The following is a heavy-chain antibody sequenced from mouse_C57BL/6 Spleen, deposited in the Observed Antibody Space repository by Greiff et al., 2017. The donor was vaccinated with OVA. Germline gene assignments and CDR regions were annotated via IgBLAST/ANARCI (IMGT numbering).Heavy chain of an antibody. J-gene: IGHJ4*01. Sequence: QVQLQQSGAELVRPGASVTLSCKASGYTFTDYEIHWVKQTPVHGLEWIGAIDPETGGTASNQKFKGKAILTADKSSSTAYMELRSLTSEDSAVYYCTDYYGSSYYAMDYWGQGTSVTVSS. CDR3: TDYYGSSYYAMDY. D-gene: IGHD1-1*01. V-gene: IGHV1-15*01. CDR1: GYTFTDYE. CDR2: IDPETGGT.